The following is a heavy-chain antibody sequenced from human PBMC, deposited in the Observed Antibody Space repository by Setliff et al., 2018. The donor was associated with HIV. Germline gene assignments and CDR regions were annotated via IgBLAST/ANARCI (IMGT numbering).Heavy chain of an antibody. V-gene: IGHV1-69*05. Sequence: SVKVSCKASGGTFGIYGISWVRQAPGQGLEWMGGTIPMFGTANYAQKFQGRVTITTDESRSTAYMELSSLRSEDTAVYYCARGAWDSSGYYYWFDPWGQGTLVTVSS. CDR1: GGTFGIYG. J-gene: IGHJ5*02. CDR2: TIPMFGTA. D-gene: IGHD3-22*01. CDR3: ARGAWDSSGYYYWFDP.